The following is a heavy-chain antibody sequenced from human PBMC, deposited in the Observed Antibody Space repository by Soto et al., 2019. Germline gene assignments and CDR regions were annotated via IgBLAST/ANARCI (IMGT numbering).Heavy chain of an antibody. CDR3: ATGLILEWFGTFDI. CDR1: GYTLTELS. CDR2: FDPEDGET. V-gene: IGHV1-24*01. J-gene: IGHJ3*02. Sequence: ASVKVSCKVSGYTLTELSMHWVRQAPGKGLEWMGGFDPEDGETIYAQKFQGGVTMTEDTSTDTAYMELSSLRSEDTAVYYCATGLILEWFGTFDIWGQGTMVTVSS. D-gene: IGHD3-3*01.